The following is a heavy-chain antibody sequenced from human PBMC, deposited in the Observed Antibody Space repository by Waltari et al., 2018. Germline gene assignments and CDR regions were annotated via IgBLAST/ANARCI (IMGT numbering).Heavy chain of an antibody. CDR3: ARSMSTKKPRIFDI. D-gene: IGHD3-22*01. Sequence: QVQLVQSGAEVKKPGSSVKVSCKASGGTFSSYTTNWVRQAPGQGLEWMGGIIPIFGTTNYAQKFQGRVTITADKSTSSAYMDLSSLRSEDTAVYYCARSMSTKKPRIFDIWGQGTMVTVSS. CDR2: IIPIFGTT. J-gene: IGHJ3*02. V-gene: IGHV1-69*06. CDR1: GGTFSSYT.